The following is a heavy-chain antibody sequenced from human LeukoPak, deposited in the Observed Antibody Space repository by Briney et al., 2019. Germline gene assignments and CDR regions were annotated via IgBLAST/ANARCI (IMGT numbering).Heavy chain of an antibody. Sequence: SETLSLTCTVSGGSISTSNYYWGWIRQPPGKGLEWIGNIFHSGSTYYNPSLKSRVTISVDTSKNQFSLKLSSVTAADTAVYYCARLVAGTYYFDYWGQGTLVTVSS. CDR1: GGSISTSNYY. CDR3: ARLVAGTYYFDY. J-gene: IGHJ4*02. CDR2: IFHSGST. V-gene: IGHV4-39*07. D-gene: IGHD6-19*01.